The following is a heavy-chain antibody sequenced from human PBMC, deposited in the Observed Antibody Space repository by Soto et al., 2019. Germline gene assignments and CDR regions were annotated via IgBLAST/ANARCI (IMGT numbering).Heavy chain of an antibody. CDR1: GFTFSSYA. CDR2: VSIGGST. Sequence: GGSLRLSCAASGFTFSSYAMGWVGPGPGKGLEWVAVVSIGGSTHYADSVRGRFTISRDNSKNTLSLQMNSLTAEDTAVYFCAKRRGAGGHFDYWGQGALVTVSS. D-gene: IGHD2-15*01. J-gene: IGHJ4*02. V-gene: IGHV3-23*01. CDR3: AKRRGAGGHFDY.